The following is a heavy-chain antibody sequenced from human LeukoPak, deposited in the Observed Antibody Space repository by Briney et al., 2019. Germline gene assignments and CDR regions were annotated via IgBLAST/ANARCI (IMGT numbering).Heavy chain of an antibody. J-gene: IGHJ4*02. V-gene: IGHV1-18*01. Sequence: ASVKVSCKASGYTFTSYGISWVRQAPGQGLEWMGWISAYNGNTNYAQKPQGRVTMTTDTYTSTAYIELRSLRSEDTAVYYCARGGRSTLTYYDFWSGYSYFDYWGQGTLVTASS. CDR3: ARGGRSTLTYYDFWSGYSYFDY. D-gene: IGHD3-3*01. CDR2: ISAYNGNT. CDR1: GYTFTSYG.